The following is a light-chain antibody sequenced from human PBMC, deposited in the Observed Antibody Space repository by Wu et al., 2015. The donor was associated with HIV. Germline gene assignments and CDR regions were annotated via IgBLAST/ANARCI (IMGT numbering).Light chain of an antibody. CDR2: GAS. J-gene: IGKJ2*01. Sequence: EIVLTQSPGTLSLSPGERATLSCRASQSVSSSYLAWYQQKPGQAPRLLIYGASSRATGIPDRFSGSGSGTDFTLTISRLEPEDFAVYYCQQYGSSPKTFGQGPSWR. CDR1: QSVSSSY. CDR3: QQYGSSPKT. V-gene: IGKV3-20*01.